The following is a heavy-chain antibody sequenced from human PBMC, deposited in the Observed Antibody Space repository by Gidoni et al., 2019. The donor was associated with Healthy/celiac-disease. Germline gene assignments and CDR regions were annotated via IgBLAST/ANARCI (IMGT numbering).Heavy chain of an antibody. D-gene: IGHD3-3*01. J-gene: IGHJ4*02. CDR2: INHSGST. Sequence: QVQLQQWGAGLLKPSETLSLTCAVYGGSFSVYYWSWIRQPPGKGLEWIGEINHSGSTNYNPSLKSRVTISVDTSKNQFSLKLSSVTAADTAVYYCASTIFGVVGLFDYWGQGTLVTVSS. CDR3: ASTIFGVVGLFDY. V-gene: IGHV4-34*01. CDR1: GGSFSVYY.